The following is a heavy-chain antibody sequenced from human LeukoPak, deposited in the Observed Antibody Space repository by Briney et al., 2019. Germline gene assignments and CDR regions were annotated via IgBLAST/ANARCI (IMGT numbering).Heavy chain of an antibody. CDR1: GGSISSGYY. CDR2: IYHSGST. J-gene: IGHJ2*01. CDR3: ARDRGGSSWYDGDL. D-gene: IGHD6-13*01. Sequence: PSETLSLTCTVSGGSISSGYYWGWIRQPPGKGLEWIGSIYHSGSTYYNPSLKSRVTISVDTSKNQFSLKLSSVTAADTAVYYCARDRGGSSWYDGDLWGRGTLVTVSS. V-gene: IGHV4-38-2*02.